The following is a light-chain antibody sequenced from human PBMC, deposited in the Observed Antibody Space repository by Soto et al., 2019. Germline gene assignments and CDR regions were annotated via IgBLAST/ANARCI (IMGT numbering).Light chain of an antibody. CDR3: LQKYLYPFT. CDR2: AAS. J-gene: IGKJ3*01. CDR1: QGIRND. V-gene: IGKV1-6*01. Sequence: AIQMTQSPSSLSASVGDRVTITCRASQGIRNDLDWFQQKPGKAPKLLIYAASNLQSGVPARFSGSGPGTDFTLTISSLQPEDFATYYCLQKYLYPFTFGPGTKVDIK.